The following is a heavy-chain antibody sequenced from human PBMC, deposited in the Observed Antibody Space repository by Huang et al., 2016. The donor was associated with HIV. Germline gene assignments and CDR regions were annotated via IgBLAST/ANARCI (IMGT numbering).Heavy chain of an antibody. CDR2: SDNTGGT. V-gene: IGHV3-13*01. D-gene: IGHD3-10*01. CDR3: VRGFLGDSGSPWGYGMDV. CDR1: GFAFNNYD. J-gene: IGHJ6*02. Sequence: EVQLVESGGGLAQPGGTLSLSCSASGFAFNNYDMHWVRHSTGKGLQGVVGSDNTGGTYYATSGSGRFTISRDNAKKSLFLQIDNLRVDDAAVYHCVRGFLGDSGSPWGYGMDVWGQGTTVIVSS.